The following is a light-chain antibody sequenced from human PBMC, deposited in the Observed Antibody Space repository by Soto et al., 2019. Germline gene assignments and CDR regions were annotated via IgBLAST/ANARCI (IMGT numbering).Light chain of an antibody. V-gene: IGKV3-11*01. Sequence: EIVLTQSPATLSLSPGEGATLSCRASQSVSSYLAWYQQKPGQAPRLLIYDASIRATGIPARFSGSGSGTDVTLTIISLDPEDFAVYYCQQRSNWPSTFGGGTKVDIK. CDR3: QQRSNWPST. CDR1: QSVSSY. CDR2: DAS. J-gene: IGKJ4*01.